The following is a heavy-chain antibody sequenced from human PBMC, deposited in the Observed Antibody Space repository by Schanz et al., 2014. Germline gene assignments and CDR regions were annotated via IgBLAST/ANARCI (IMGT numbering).Heavy chain of an antibody. CDR2: INSVGSHT. CDR3: ASKMKLGVYSGKWHDSLPI. CDR1: GFTFSSHW. Sequence: EVQLAESGGGLVKPGGSLRLSCAASGFTFSSHWMHWVRQDPGKGLVWVARINSVGSHTDYADSVTGRFTISRDNAKNTLCLQMNSLRAEDTGVYYCASKMKLGVYSGKWHDSLPIWGQGTIVSVSS. J-gene: IGHJ3*02. D-gene: IGHD4-4*01. V-gene: IGHV3-74*02.